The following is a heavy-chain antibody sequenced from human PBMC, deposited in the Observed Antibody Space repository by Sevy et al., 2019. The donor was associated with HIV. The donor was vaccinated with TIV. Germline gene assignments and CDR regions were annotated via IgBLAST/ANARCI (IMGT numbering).Heavy chain of an antibody. V-gene: IGHV3-30*02. CDR2: IRYDGSNK. Sequence: GGSLRLSCAASGFTFSSYGMHWVRQAPGKGLEWVAFIRYDGSNKYDADSVKGRFTISRDNSKNKLYLQMNSLRAEDTAVYYCAKARSDFWSGYHYFDSWGQGTLVTVSS. CDR3: AKARSDFWSGYHYFDS. D-gene: IGHD3-3*01. J-gene: IGHJ4*02. CDR1: GFTFSSYG.